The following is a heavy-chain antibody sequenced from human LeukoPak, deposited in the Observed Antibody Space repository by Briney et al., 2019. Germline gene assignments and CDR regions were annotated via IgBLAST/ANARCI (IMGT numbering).Heavy chain of an antibody. J-gene: IGHJ4*02. D-gene: IGHD2-15*01. Sequence: SETLSLTCSVSGGSISSYYWSWIRQPPGKGLEWIGYISYSGNTNYNPSLKSRVTISVDTSKNQFSLKLSSVTAADTAVYYCATRSTGVASTFDCWGQGALVTVSS. CDR3: ATRSTGVASTFDC. V-gene: IGHV4-59*01. CDR2: ISYSGNT. CDR1: GGSISSYY.